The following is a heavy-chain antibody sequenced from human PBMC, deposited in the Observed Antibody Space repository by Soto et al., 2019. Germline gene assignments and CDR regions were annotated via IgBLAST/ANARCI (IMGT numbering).Heavy chain of an antibody. J-gene: IGHJ6*02. CDR3: ARQNSGSYRGITKGYYYYGMDV. D-gene: IGHD1-26*01. Sequence: GESLKISCKGSGYSFTSYWIGWVRQMPGKGLEWMGIIYPGDSDTRYSPSFQGQVTISADKSISTAYLQWSSLKASDTAMYYCARQNSGSYRGITKGYYYYGMDVWGQGTTVTVSS. CDR1: GYSFTSYW. CDR2: IYPGDSDT. V-gene: IGHV5-51*01.